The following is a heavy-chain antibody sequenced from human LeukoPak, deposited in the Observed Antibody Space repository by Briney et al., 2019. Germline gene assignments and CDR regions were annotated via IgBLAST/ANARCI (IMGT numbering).Heavy chain of an antibody. J-gene: IGHJ4*02. CDR3: ARDASGSRPNY. D-gene: IGHD3-10*01. V-gene: IGHV3-53*01. CDR1: GFTVSSDY. Sequence: GGSLRLSCAASGFTVSSDYMTSVRQAPGKGLEWVSSIDATGSTNYADSVRGRFTLSRDNSKNTLYLRMSGLRAEDTAVYYCARDASGSRPNYWGQGTLVTVTS. CDR2: IDATGST.